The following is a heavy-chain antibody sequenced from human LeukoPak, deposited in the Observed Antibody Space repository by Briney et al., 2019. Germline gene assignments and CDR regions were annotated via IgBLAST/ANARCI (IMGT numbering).Heavy chain of an antibody. D-gene: IGHD1-26*01. Sequence: SQTLSLTCAVSGGSISSGGYSWSWIRQPPGKGQEWIGYIYHSGSTYYNPSLKSRVTISVDRSKNQFSLKLSSVTAADTAVYYCALSGSDAFDIWGQGTMVTVSS. CDR3: ALSGSDAFDI. CDR2: IYHSGST. V-gene: IGHV4-30-2*01. CDR1: GGSISSGGYS. J-gene: IGHJ3*02.